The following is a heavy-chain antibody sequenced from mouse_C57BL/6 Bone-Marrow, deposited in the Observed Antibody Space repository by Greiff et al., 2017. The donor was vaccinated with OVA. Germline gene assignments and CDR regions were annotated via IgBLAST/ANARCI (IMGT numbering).Heavy chain of an antibody. D-gene: IGHD1-3*01. Sequence: EVQVVESGGGLVKPGGSLKLSCAASGFTFSDYGMHWVRQAPEKGLEWVAYISSGSSTIYYADTVKGRFTISRDNAKNTLFLQMTSLRSEDTAMYYCAKWRMGFDYWGQGTTRTVSS. CDR1: GFTFSDYG. CDR3: AKWRMGFDY. V-gene: IGHV5-17*01. J-gene: IGHJ2*01. CDR2: ISSGSSTI.